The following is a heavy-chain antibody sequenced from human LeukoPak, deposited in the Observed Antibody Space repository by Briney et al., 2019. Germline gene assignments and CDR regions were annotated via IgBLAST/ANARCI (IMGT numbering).Heavy chain of an antibody. V-gene: IGHV4-38-2*02. CDR1: GYSISSDYY. CDR2: IHHRGST. CDR3: ATLPANQLRGFDY. Sequence: SETLSLTCTVSGYSISSDYYWGWIRQPPGKGLEWIGGIHHRGSTYYNPSLKSRVTISVDTSKNQFSLKLSSVTAADTALYYCATLPANQLRGFDYWGQGTLVTVSS. J-gene: IGHJ4*02. D-gene: IGHD2-2*01.